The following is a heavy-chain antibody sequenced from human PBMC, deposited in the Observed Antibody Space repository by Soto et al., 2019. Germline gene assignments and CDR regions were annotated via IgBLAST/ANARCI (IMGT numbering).Heavy chain of an antibody. J-gene: IGHJ6*02. CDR2: ISPYTGNT. V-gene: IGHV1-18*01. CDR3: VMVDNYVTPTPQDV. D-gene: IGHD3-16*01. CDR1: GYIFVNYG. Sequence: QVQLVQSGDEVKKPGASVKVSCKASGYIFVNYGIAWVRQDPGQGLEWMGWISPYTGNTHSATKVQGRLTMTTDTSTSTAYMDLGSLTSDDTAVYYCVMVDNYVTPTPQDVWGQETTVTVSS.